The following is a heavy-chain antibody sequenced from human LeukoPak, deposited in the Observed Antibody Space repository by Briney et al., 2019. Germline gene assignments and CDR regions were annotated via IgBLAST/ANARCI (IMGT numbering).Heavy chain of an antibody. Sequence: ASVKVSCKASGGTFSSYAISWVRQAPGQGLEWMGRIIPILGIANYAQKFQGRVTITADKSTSTAYMELSSLRSEDTAVYYCARPSHGDYTYYYYGMDVWGQGTTVTVSS. CDR2: IIPILGIA. CDR1: GGTFSSYA. J-gene: IGHJ6*02. V-gene: IGHV1-69*04. CDR3: ARPSHGDYTYYYYGMDV. D-gene: IGHD4-17*01.